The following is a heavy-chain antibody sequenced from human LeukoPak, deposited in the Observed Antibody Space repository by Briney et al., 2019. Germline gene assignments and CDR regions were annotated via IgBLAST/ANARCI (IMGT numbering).Heavy chain of an antibody. CDR3: ARDLVQGARFGWFDP. CDR2: IIPILGIA. D-gene: IGHD3-10*01. J-gene: IGHJ5*02. CDR1: GGTFSSYA. Sequence: SVKVSCKASGGTFSSYAISWVRQAPGQGLEWMGRIIPILGIANYAQKFQGRVTITADKSTSTAYMELSSLRSEDTAVYYCARDLVQGARFGWFDPWGQGTLVTVSS. V-gene: IGHV1-69*04.